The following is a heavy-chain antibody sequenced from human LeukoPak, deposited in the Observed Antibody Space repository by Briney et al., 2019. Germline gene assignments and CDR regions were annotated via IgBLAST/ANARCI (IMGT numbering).Heavy chain of an antibody. D-gene: IGHD7-27*01. Sequence: GGSLRLSCEASGFPFGTSGMTSVRQAPGKGLEWLSVITGSSWTYYAASVRGRFTISRDNSKNTLHLQMNNLTADDTAIYYCARELVSLGTGYFDLWGRGTLVTVSS. V-gene: IGHV3-23*01. CDR1: GFPFGTSG. J-gene: IGHJ2*01. CDR3: ARELVSLGTGYFDL. CDR2: ITGSSWT.